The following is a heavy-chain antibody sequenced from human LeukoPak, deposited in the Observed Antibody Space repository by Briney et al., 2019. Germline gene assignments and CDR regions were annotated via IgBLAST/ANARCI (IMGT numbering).Heavy chain of an antibody. CDR2: IYTSGSP. CDR1: CVSISSHL. D-gene: IGHD2-8*01. CDR3: ARGVCLGNGYYFDY. Sequence: SDTLSLTRTLSCVSISSHLGKWIRHPAGRGLEWIGHIYTSGSPNYNPSFKRRITMSVDTSKIQFSGKLNSVVAADTAMYYCARGVCLGNGYYFDYWGEATLVTVSS. V-gene: IGHV4-4*07. J-gene: IGHJ4*02.